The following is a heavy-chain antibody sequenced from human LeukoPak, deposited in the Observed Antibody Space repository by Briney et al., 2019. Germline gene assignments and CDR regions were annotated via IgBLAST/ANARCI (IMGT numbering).Heavy chain of an antibody. CDR2: IWYDGSNK. V-gene: IGHV3-33*06. J-gene: IGHJ4*02. Sequence: GGSLRLSCAASGFTFSSYGMHWVRQAPGKGLEWVWVIWYDGSNKYYADSVKGRFTISRDNSKNTLYLQMNSLRAEDTAVYYCAKKSYYGSSGSDYWGRGTLVTVSS. D-gene: IGHD3-22*01. CDR1: GFTFSSYG. CDR3: AKKSYYGSSGSDY.